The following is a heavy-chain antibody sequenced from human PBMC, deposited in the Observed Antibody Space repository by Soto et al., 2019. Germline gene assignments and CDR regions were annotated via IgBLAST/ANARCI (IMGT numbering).Heavy chain of an antibody. CDR1: GFTPTTTP. D-gene: IGHD3-9*01. J-gene: IGHJ4*02. CDR3: ATCFRYFDN. Sequence: GGSLRLSCAGSGFTPTTTPLSWVRQPPGKGLEWVATVSGAASHTYYVDSVRGRFFISRDNSKNTVTLQMNNLTVDDTAVYYCATCFRYFDNWGQGTRVTVSS. CDR2: VSGAASHT. V-gene: IGHV3-23*01.